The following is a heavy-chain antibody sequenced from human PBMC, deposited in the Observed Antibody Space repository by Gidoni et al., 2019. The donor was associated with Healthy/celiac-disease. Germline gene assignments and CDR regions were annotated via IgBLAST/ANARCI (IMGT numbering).Heavy chain of an antibody. CDR2: ST. J-gene: IGHJ3*02. Sequence: STYYNPSLKSRVTISVDTSKNQFSLKLSSVTAADTAVYYCARDKGLSQQLVRSGAFDIWGQGTMVTVSS. D-gene: IGHD6-13*01. CDR3: ARDKGLSQQLVRSGAFDI. V-gene: IGHV4-31*02.